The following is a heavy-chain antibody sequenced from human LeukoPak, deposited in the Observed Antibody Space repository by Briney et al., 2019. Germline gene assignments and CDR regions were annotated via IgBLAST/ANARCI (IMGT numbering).Heavy chain of an antibody. Sequence: GGSLRLSCAASGFAVSSNYMSWVRQAPGKGLEWVSVIYTGGSSYYADSVRGRFTISRDNSKNTLYLQMNSLRAEDTAVYYCARSGFVAGTVDWFDPWGQGALVTVS. J-gene: IGHJ5*02. CDR1: GFAVSSNY. CDR3: ARSGFVAGTVDWFDP. V-gene: IGHV3-53*01. CDR2: IYTGGSS. D-gene: IGHD6-19*01.